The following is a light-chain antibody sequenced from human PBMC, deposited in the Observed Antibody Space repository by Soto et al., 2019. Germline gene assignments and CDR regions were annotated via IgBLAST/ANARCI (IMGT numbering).Light chain of an antibody. CDR1: SSDVGGYNY. J-gene: IGLJ1*01. V-gene: IGLV2-14*01. CDR2: EVS. Sequence: QSVLTQPASVSGSPGQSITISCTGTSSDVGGYNYVSWYQHHPGKAPKLMIYEVSSRPSGVSNRFSGSKSGNTASLTISGLQAEDEADYYCSSYTSTRTLYVFGSGTKVTVL. CDR3: SSYTSTRTLYV.